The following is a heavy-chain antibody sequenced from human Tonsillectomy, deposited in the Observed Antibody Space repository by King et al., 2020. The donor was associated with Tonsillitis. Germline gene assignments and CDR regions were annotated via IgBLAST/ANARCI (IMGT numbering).Heavy chain of an antibody. CDR3: ARGGSWTGYYHLFDY. V-gene: IGHV1-8*01. Sequence: QLVQSGAEVKKPGASVKVACKASGYTFTTNDINWVRQATGQGLEWMGWMNPKSGNTGYAQKFQGRVTMTRNTSISTAYMELSSLRSEDTAVYYCARGGSWTGYYHLFDYWGQGTLVTVSS. D-gene: IGHD3/OR15-3a*01. CDR1: GYTFTTND. J-gene: IGHJ4*02. CDR2: MNPKSGNT.